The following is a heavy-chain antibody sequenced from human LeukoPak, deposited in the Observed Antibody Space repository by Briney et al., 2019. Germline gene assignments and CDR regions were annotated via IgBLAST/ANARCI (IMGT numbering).Heavy chain of an antibody. J-gene: IGHJ3*02. CDR1: GGTFSSYA. CDR2: IIPIFGTA. CDR3: ARSLHVVVVAATTGDAFDI. D-gene: IGHD2-15*01. V-gene: IGHV1-69*13. Sequence: GASVKVSCKASGGTFSSYAISRVRQAPGQGLEWMGGIIPIFGTANYAQKFQGRVTITADESTSTAYMELSSLRSEDTAVYYCARSLHVVVVAATTGDAFDIWGQGTMVTVSS.